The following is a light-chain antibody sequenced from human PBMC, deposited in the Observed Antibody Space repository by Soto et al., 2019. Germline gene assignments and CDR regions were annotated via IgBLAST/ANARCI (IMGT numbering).Light chain of an antibody. CDR2: RNN. Sequence: QSVVPQPPSASGTPGQGVTISCSGRSSNIGVNTVNWYQQLPGTAPKLIIYRNNLRPSGVPDRFSGSKSGTSASLAISGLQSEDAADYHCASWDDRLNGVVFGGGTQLTVL. J-gene: IGLJ2*01. CDR1: SSNIGVNT. CDR3: ASWDDRLNGVV. V-gene: IGLV1-44*01.